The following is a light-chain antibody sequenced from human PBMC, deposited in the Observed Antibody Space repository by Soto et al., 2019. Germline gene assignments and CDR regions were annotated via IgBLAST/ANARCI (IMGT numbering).Light chain of an antibody. J-gene: IGKJ2*01. CDR3: HHYGSSPYT. CDR1: QSVGSNY. Sequence: ESVLTQSPGTLSLSPGERATLSCRASQSVGSNYLAWYQQKPGQAPRLLIYGASIRAVGIPDRFSGSGSGTEFTLTISRLEPEDFAVYYCHHYGSSPYTFGQGTNLEIK. CDR2: GAS. V-gene: IGKV3-20*01.